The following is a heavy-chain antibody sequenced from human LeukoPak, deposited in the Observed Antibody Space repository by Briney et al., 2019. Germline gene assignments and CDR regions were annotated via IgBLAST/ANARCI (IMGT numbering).Heavy chain of an antibody. CDR2: IYYTGST. D-gene: IGHD4-17*01. V-gene: IGHV4-39*01. CDR3: ARRDFGDYGQYFQY. J-gene: IGHJ1*01. Sequence: SETVSLTCSVSGGSISSSFYYWDWIRQPPGKGLEWIGSIYYTGSTYYNPSLKSRVTISVDTSKNLYSLRLSSATAADTAVYYCARRDFGDYGQYFQYWGQGTLVIVSS. CDR1: GGSISSSFYY.